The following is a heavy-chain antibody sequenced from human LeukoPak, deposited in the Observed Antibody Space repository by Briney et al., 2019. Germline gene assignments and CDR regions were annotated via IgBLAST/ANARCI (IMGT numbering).Heavy chain of an antibody. CDR1: GYTFTSYG. V-gene: IGHV1-18*01. CDR2: ISAYNGNT. J-gene: IGHJ4*02. D-gene: IGHD2-21*02. Sequence: GASVKVSCKASGYTFTSYGISSVRQAPGQGREWMGWISAYNGNTNYAQKLQGRVTMTTDTSTSTAYMELRSLRSDDTAVYYCARVVAYCGGDCYSEFDYWGQGTLVTVSS. CDR3: ARVVAYCGGDCYSEFDY.